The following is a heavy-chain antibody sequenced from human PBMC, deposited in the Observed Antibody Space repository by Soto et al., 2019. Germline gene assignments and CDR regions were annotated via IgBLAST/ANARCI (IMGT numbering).Heavy chain of an antibody. J-gene: IGHJ3*02. Sequence: GGSLRLSCAASGITFSNYAMNWVRQAPGKGLEWVSVISGSGGDTHYADSVKGRFTISRDNSKNTLYLQMNSLRAEDTAVYYCAKDPRYYDILTGYYFDAFDIWGQGTMVTVSS. V-gene: IGHV3-23*01. CDR2: ISGSGGDT. CDR3: AKDPRYYDILTGYYFDAFDI. D-gene: IGHD3-9*01. CDR1: GITFSNYA.